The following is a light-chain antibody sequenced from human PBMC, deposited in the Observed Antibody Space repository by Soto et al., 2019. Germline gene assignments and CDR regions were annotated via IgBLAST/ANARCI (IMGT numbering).Light chain of an antibody. Sequence: QSVLTQPPSVSGAPGQRVTISCTGRSSNIGAGYGVHWYQQLPGTAPKLLIYGNSNRPSGIPDRFSGSWSGTSVSLAITGLQAEDEADYYCQSYDSSLSGYVFGTGTKLTVL. J-gene: IGLJ1*01. CDR2: GNS. V-gene: IGLV1-40*01. CDR3: QSYDSSLSGYV. CDR1: SSNIGAGYG.